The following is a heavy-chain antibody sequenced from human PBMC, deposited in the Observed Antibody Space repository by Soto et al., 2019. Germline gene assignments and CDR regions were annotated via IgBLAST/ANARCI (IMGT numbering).Heavy chain of an antibody. J-gene: IGHJ4*02. CDR1: GFTFSSYA. CDR2: ISYGGSNE. CDR3: ARDGSGSYLNY. D-gene: IGHD1-26*01. Sequence: SLRLSCAASGFTFSSYALHWVRHAPGKGLEWVAAISYGGSNEYYADSVKGRFTISRDNSKNTLYLQVNSLRAEDTAVYYCARDGSGSYLNYWGQGTLVTVSS. V-gene: IGHV3-30-3*01.